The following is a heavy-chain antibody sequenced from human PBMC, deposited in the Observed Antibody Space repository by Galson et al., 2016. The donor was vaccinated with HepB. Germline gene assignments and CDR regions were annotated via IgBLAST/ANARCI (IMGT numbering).Heavy chain of an antibody. CDR2: INPSGGTA. J-gene: IGHJ4*02. CDR1: GYTFTTYY. CDR3: AREGSAGAIVPGDF. V-gene: IGHV1-46*01. Sequence: SVKVSCKASGYTFTTYYIHWVRQAPGQGLEWMGIINPSGGTASHALKFQGRVTMIRDTSTSTVYMELSSLTSEDTAVYYCAREGSAGAIVPGDFWGQGTLVTVSS. D-gene: IGHD2-2*01.